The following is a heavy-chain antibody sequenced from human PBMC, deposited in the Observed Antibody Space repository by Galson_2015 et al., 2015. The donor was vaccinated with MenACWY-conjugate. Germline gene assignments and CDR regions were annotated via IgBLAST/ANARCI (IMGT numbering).Heavy chain of an antibody. V-gene: IGHV3-15*07. CDR1: GFSFSRAW. CDR2: IKSKTAGETT. Sequence: SLRLSCAASGFSFSRAWMNWVRQAPGKGLEWVGLIKSKTAGETTDYGAPVKGRFTISRDDSKNTLYLQMNSLKTEDTAVYYCTTPTINYYDSSGYRIEIDYWGQGTLVTVSS. CDR3: TTPTINYYDSSGYRIEIDY. J-gene: IGHJ4*02. D-gene: IGHD3-22*01.